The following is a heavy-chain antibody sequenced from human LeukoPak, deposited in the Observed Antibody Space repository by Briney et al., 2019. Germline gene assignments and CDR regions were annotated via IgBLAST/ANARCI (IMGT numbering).Heavy chain of an antibody. D-gene: IGHD3-3*01. V-gene: IGHV3-21*01. Sequence: GGSLRLSCAASGFTFSSHSMNWVRQAPGKGLEWVSSISSSSSYIYYADSVKGRFTISRDNAKNSLYLQMNSLRAEDTAVYYCARDGGVTYYDFWSGYWPLDYWGQGTLVTVSS. J-gene: IGHJ4*02. CDR1: GFTFSSHS. CDR3: ARDGGVTYYDFWSGYWPLDY. CDR2: ISSSSSYI.